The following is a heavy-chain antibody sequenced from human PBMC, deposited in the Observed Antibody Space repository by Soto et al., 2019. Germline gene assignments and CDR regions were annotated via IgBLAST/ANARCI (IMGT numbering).Heavy chain of an antibody. D-gene: IGHD6-19*01. CDR1: GFTFSSYA. CDR3: ARDREAVAGIFDY. Sequence: GGSLRLSCAASGFTFSSYAMHWVRQAPGKGLEWVAVISYDGSNKYYADSVKGRFTISRDNSKNTLYLQMNSLRAEDTAVYYCARDREAVAGIFDYWGQGTLVTVSS. J-gene: IGHJ4*02. CDR2: ISYDGSNK. V-gene: IGHV3-30-3*01.